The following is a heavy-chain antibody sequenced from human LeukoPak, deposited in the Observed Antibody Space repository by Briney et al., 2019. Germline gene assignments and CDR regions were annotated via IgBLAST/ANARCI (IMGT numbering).Heavy chain of an antibody. CDR3: AKDRQTTSL. CDR2: ISSSGSGDNT. D-gene: IGHD1-7*01. Sequence: GGSLRLSCAASGVTLSSFAMSWARQAPGKGLEWVSGISSSGSGDNTYYADSVKGRFTISRDNSKNTLYLRMNSLRAEDTAVYYCAKDRQTTSLWGQGTLVTVSS. V-gene: IGHV3-23*01. CDR1: GVTLSSFA. J-gene: IGHJ4*02.